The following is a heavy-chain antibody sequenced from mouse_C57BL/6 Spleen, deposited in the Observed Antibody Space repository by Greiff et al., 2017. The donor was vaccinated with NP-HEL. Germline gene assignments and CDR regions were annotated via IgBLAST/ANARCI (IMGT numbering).Heavy chain of an antibody. CDR1: GYTFTSYW. CDR3: AREGTGMDY. J-gene: IGHJ4*01. V-gene: IGHV1-64*01. Sequence: QVQLKQPGAELVKPGASVKLSCKASGYTFTSYWMHWVKQRPGQGLEWIGMIHPNSGSTNYNEKFKSKATLTVDKSSSTSYMQLSSLTSEDSAVYYCAREGTGMDYWGQGTSVTVSS. D-gene: IGHD4-1*01. CDR2: IHPNSGST.